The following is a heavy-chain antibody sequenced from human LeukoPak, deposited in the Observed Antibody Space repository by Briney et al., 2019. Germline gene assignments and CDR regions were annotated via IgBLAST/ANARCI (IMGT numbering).Heavy chain of an antibody. CDR3: SRDPRHNDY. CDR1: GFTFSSYA. V-gene: IGHV3-21*04. CDR2: ISGSAHDV. J-gene: IGHJ4*02. Sequence: GGSLRLSCAASGFTFSSYAMNWIRQAPGKGLELLSYISGSAHDVNYIDSVRGRFTISRDNAKNSLYLHMNSLTVEDTAVYYCSRDPRHNDYWGQGTLVTVSS.